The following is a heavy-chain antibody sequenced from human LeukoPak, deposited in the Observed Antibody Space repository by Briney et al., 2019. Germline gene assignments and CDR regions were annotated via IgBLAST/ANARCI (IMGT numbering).Heavy chain of an antibody. V-gene: IGHV4-34*01. Sequence: SETLSLTCTVSGGSISSYYWSWIRQPPGKGLEWIGEINHSGSTNYNPSLKSRVTISVDTSKNQFSLKLSSVTAADTAVYYCARGTPTVTNYFDYWGQGTLVTVSS. CDR3: ARGTPTVTNYFDY. D-gene: IGHD4-17*01. CDR2: INHSGST. CDR1: GGSISSYY. J-gene: IGHJ4*02.